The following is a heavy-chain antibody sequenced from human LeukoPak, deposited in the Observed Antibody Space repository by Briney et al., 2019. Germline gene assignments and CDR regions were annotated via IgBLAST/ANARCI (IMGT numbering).Heavy chain of an antibody. CDR1: GGSFSGYY. D-gene: IGHD5-12*01. J-gene: IGHJ4*02. Sequence: SETLSLTCAVYGGSFSGYYWSWIRPPPGKGLEWIGEINHSGSTNYNPSLKSRVTISVDTSKNQFSLKLSSVTAADTAVYYCAKGIAGGYYTFDYWGQGTLVTVSS. CDR3: AKGIAGGYYTFDY. CDR2: INHSGST. V-gene: IGHV4-34*01.